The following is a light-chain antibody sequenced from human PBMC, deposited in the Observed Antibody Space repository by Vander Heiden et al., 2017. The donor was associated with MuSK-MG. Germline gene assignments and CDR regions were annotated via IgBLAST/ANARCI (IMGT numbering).Light chain of an antibody. V-gene: IGLV2-14*01. CDR1: SRDVGGYNY. Sequence: QSALTQPASVSGSPGRSITLSCTGTSRDVGGYNYVSWYHQHPGKAPKLMMYEVSNRPAGVSNRFSGSKSGNTDSLTISGLQAEDEAEYYCSSYTSSSTRMVFGGGTKLTVL. CDR3: SSYTSSSTRMV. CDR2: EVS. J-gene: IGLJ2*01.